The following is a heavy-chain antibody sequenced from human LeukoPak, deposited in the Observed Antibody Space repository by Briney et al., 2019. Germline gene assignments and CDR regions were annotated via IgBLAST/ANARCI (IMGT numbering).Heavy chain of an antibody. CDR2: IVVGSGNT. CDR1: GFSFPSSA. J-gene: IGHJ4*02. CDR3: AAARHNASGTHMGSY. D-gene: IGHD3-10*01. V-gene: IGHV1-58*02. Sequence: GASVKVSCKASGFSFPSSAMQWVRQARGQRLEWIGWIVVGSGNTNYAQKFQDRVTITTDMSTSTAHMELSSLRSEDTAVYYCAAARHNASGTHMGSYWGQGALVTVSS.